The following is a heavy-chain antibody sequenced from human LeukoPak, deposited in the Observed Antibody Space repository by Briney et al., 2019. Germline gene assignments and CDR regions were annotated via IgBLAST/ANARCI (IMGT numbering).Heavy chain of an antibody. CDR3: ARYDRSGYGLEL. CDR2: IYYTGTT. V-gene: IGHV4-59*01. CDR1: GGPINDYY. J-gene: IGHJ4*02. D-gene: IGHD3-22*01. Sequence: PSETLSLTCTVSGGPINDYYWAWIRQPPGKGLEWIGYIYYTGTTKTTPSLRSRVTTSVDTSGSQLSLRLSFVSAADTAIYYCARYDRSGYGLELWGQGILVTVSS.